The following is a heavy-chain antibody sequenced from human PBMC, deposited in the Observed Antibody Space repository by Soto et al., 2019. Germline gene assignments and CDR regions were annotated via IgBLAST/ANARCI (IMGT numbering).Heavy chain of an antibody. Sequence: ETLSLTCRVSGGSMSGYYWSWIRQAPGKGLEWIGYVYYTGSTNYNPSLQSRVTISVDTSNKQFSLSLRLVTAADTAVYFCARDFAGRGPFDPWGPGTLVTVSS. CDR2: VYYTGST. J-gene: IGHJ5*01. CDR3: ARDFAGRGPFDP. CDR1: GGSMSGYY. V-gene: IGHV4-59*01. D-gene: IGHD1-26*01.